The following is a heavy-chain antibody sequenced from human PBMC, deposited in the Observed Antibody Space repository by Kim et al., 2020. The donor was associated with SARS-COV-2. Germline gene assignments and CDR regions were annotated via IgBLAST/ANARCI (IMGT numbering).Heavy chain of an antibody. CDR1: GLTVSRNF. D-gene: IGHD6-25*01. Sequence: GGSLRLSCAASGLTVSRNFINWVRQAPGKGLEWVSVIYPVGSTDYADSVKGRFTISRDTSKNTVYLYMNTLRAEDTAIYYCASSYSRVYYGWFDPWGQGT. CDR3: ASSYSRVYYGWFDP. V-gene: IGHV3-53*01. CDR2: IYPVGST. J-gene: IGHJ5*02.